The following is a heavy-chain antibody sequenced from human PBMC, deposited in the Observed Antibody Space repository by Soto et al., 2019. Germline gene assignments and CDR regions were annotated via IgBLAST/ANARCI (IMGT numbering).Heavy chain of an antibody. CDR1: GGSISSGGYY. Sequence: TLTLTCTVSGGSISSGGYYWSRIRQHPGKGLEWIGYIYYSGSTYYNPSLKSRVTISVDTSKNQFSLKLSSVTAADTAVYYCARGANTEDSDIWGQGTMVTVSS. J-gene: IGHJ3*02. V-gene: IGHV4-31*03. D-gene: IGHD2-2*02. CDR3: ARGANTEDSDI. CDR2: IYYSGST.